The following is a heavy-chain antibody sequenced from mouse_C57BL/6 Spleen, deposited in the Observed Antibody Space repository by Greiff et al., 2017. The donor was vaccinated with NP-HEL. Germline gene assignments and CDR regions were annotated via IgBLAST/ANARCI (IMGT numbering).Heavy chain of an antibody. CDR1: GYTFTDYE. CDR3: TRPRYDYERTWFAY. J-gene: IGHJ3*01. Sequence: QVQLQQSGAELVRPGASVTLSCKASGYTFTDYEMHWVKQIPVHGLEWIGAIDPETGGTAYNQKFKGKAILTADKSSSTAYMELRSLTSEDSAVYYCTRPRYDYERTWFAYWGQGTLVTVSA. D-gene: IGHD2-4*01. CDR2: IDPETGGT. V-gene: IGHV1-15*01.